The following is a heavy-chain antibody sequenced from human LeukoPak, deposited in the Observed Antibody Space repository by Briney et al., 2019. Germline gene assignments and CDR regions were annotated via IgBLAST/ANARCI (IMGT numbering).Heavy chain of an antibody. V-gene: IGHV4-39*01. D-gene: IGHD3-16*01. CDR1: GGSITTSGHY. Sequence: SETLSLTCTVSGGSITTSGHYWGWIRHPPGKGLEWIGSIDYRERTTYNPSLKSRVTISADTSRNQFSLKLSSVTATDTAVYYCANYVSGTMRDYWGQGTLVTVSS. J-gene: IGHJ4*02. CDR3: ANYVSGTMRDY. CDR2: IDYRERT.